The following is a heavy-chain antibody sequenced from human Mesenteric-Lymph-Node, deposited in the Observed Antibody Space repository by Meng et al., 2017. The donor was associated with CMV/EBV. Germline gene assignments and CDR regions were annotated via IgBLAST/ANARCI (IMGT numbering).Heavy chain of an antibody. CDR2: INWNGGST. CDR1: GFTFDDYG. D-gene: IGHD1-26*01. Sequence: LSLTCAASGFTFDDYGMSWVRQAPGKGLEWVSGINWNGGSTGYADSVKGRFTISRDNAKNSLYLQMNSLRAEDTALYYCARVEVGATGYYYYGMDVWGQGTTVTVSS. V-gene: IGHV3-20*04. CDR3: ARVEVGATGYYYYGMDV. J-gene: IGHJ6*02.